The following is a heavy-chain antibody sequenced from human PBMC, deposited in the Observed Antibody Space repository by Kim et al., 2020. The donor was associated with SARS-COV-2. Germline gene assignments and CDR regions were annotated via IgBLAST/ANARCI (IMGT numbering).Heavy chain of an antibody. CDR2: IWYDGSNK. Sequence: GGSLRLSCAASGFTFSSYGMHWVRQAPGKGLEWVAVIWYDGSNKYYADSVKGRFTISRDNSKNTLYLQMNSLRAEDTAVYYCARKIRWGVSSQGRRHYGMDVWGQGTTVNVSS. J-gene: IGHJ6*02. V-gene: IGHV3-33*01. D-gene: IGHD3-10*01. CDR1: GFTFSSYG. CDR3: ARKIRWGVSSQGRRHYGMDV.